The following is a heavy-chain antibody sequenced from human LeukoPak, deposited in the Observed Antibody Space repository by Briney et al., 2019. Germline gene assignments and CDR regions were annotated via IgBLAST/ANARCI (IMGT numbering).Heavy chain of an antibody. V-gene: IGHV3-21*01. CDR1: GFTFSSYS. CDR3: AREKRDYGDYVRGGWFDP. Sequence: GGSLRLSCAASGFTFSSYSMNWVRQAPGKGLERVSSIGSSSSYIYYADSVKGRFTISRDNAKNSLYLQMNSLRAEDTAVYYCAREKRDYGDYVRGGWFDPWGQGTLVTVSS. CDR2: IGSSSSYI. D-gene: IGHD4-17*01. J-gene: IGHJ5*02.